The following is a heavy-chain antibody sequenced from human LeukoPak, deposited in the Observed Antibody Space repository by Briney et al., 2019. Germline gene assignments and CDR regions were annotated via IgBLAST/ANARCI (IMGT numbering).Heavy chain of an antibody. J-gene: IGHJ6*02. CDR3: ARDRGIQPPGSYSYSSYGMDV. CDR1: GFTFSSCW. V-gene: IGHV3-7*01. CDR2: IKQGGSEK. D-gene: IGHD5-18*01. Sequence: PGGSLRLSCAASGFTFSSCWMSWVRQARGEGLEGVANIKQGGSEKYCGDSVKGRFTISRDNAKNSLYLQMPSLSGEDTAVYYCARDRGIQPPGSYSYSSYGMDVWGQGTTVTVSS.